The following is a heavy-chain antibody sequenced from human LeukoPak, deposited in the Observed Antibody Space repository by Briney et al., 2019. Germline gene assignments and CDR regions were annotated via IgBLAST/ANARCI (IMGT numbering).Heavy chain of an antibody. V-gene: IGHV1-69*05. J-gene: IGHJ4*02. D-gene: IGHD3-3*01. CDR2: IIPIFGTA. CDR3: ARDVLRFLEW. Sequence: SVKVSCKASGGTFSSYAISWVRQAPGQGLEWMGGIIPIFGTANYAQKLQGRVTMTTDTSTSTAYMELRSLRSDDTAVYYCARDVLRFLEWWGQGTLVTVSS. CDR1: GGTFSSYA.